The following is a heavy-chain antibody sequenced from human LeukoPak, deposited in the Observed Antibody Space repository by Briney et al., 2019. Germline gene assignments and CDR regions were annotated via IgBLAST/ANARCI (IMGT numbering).Heavy chain of an antibody. CDR2: INHSGST. V-gene: IGHV4-34*01. CDR3: ARSPRLRFGELSSAY. Sequence: PSETLSLTCTVSGGSISTYYWSWIRQPPGKGLEWIGEINHSGSTNYNPSLKSRVTISVDTSKNQFSLKLSSVTAADTAVYYCARSPRLRFGELSSAYWGQGTLVTVSS. D-gene: IGHD3-10*01. J-gene: IGHJ4*02. CDR1: GGSISTYY.